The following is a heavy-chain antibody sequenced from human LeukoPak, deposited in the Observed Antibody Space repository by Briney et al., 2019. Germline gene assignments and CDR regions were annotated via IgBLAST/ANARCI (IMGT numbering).Heavy chain of an antibody. CDR1: GFTFSRYW. Sequence: GGSLRLSCVASGFTFSRYWMSWVRQAPGKGLEWVANMKEDGSEKYYVDSVKGRFTISRDNAKNSLYLQMDSLRAEDTAVYYCAREYGWSFESWGQGTLVTVSS. J-gene: IGHJ4*02. D-gene: IGHD2-8*02. V-gene: IGHV3-7*01. CDR3: AREYGWSFES. CDR2: MKEDGSEK.